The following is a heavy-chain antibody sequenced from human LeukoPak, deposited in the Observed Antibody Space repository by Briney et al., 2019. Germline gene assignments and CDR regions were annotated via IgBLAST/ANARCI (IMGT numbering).Heavy chain of an antibody. J-gene: IGHJ4*02. V-gene: IGHV4-39*07. CDR2: IDRRGQT. CDR1: GGSIRSGNYR. Sequence: SETLSLTCTVSGGSIRSGNYRWGWIRQPPGKGLEWVGNIDRRGQTSYTPSLKSRVTISADTSKNQLSLKMNSVTGADTAVYYCARDSVAARPDYWGQGTLVTVSS. CDR3: ARDSVAARPDY. D-gene: IGHD6-6*01.